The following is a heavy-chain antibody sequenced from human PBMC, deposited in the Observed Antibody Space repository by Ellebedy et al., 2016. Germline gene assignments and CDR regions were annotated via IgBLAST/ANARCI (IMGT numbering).Heavy chain of an antibody. Sequence: GESLKISCEGSGYSFTSYWIGWVRQMPGKGLEWMGIIYPGDSDIRYSPSFQGQVTIAADKSFSTAYLQWSGLKASDTAMYYCARVHTGTFLFDYWGQGTLVTVSS. CDR1: GYSFTSYW. V-gene: IGHV5-51*01. CDR2: IYPGDSDI. CDR3: ARVHTGTFLFDY. J-gene: IGHJ4*02. D-gene: IGHD7-27*01.